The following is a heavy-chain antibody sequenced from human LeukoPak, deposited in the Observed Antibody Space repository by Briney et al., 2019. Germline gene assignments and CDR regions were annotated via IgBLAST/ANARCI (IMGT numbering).Heavy chain of an antibody. CDR1: GYTFTSYD. CDR3: ARGPLRITMIVVVIPRGWFDP. CDR2: MNPNRENT. Sequence: ASVKVSCKASGYTFTSYDINWVRQANGQLREWMGWMNPNRENTGYAQKFQGRVTMTRNNSISTAYMELSSLRSEDTAVYYCARGPLRITMIVVVIPRGWFDPWGQGTLVTVSS. J-gene: IGHJ5*02. V-gene: IGHV1-8*01. D-gene: IGHD3-22*01.